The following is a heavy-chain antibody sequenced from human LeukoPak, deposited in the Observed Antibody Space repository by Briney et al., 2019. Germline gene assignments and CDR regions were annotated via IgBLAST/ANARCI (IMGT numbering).Heavy chain of an antibody. V-gene: IGHV4-39*01. CDR3: ARRGDIYGFDY. J-gene: IGHJ4*02. Sequence: SETLSLTCTVSGGSISSSNYYWGWIRQPPGKGLEWIGNIYYSGNTYYDPSLRSRVTISVDTSKNQFSLNLSSVTAAYTAVYYCARRGDIYGFDYWGQGTLVTVSS. CDR2: IYYSGNT. CDR1: GGSISSSNYY. D-gene: IGHD5-18*01.